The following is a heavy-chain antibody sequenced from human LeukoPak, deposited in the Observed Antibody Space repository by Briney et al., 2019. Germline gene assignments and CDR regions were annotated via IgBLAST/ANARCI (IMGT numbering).Heavy chain of an antibody. CDR2: ISSSSSYI. D-gene: IGHD3-10*01. Sequence: GGSLRLSCAASGFTFSSYSMNWVRQAPGKGLEWVSSISSSSSYIYYADSVKGRFTISRDNAKNSLYLQMNSLRAEDTAVYYCARGAMVRGVIMRGGYYFDYWVHGTLVTVSS. V-gene: IGHV3-21*01. CDR3: ARGAMVRGVIMRGGYYFDY. J-gene: IGHJ4*01. CDR1: GFTFSSYS.